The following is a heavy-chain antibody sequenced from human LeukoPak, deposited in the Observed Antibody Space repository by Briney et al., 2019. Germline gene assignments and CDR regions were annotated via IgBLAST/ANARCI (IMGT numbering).Heavy chain of an antibody. Sequence: PGGSLRLSCAASRFTLSSYSMNWVRQAPGKGLEWVSSISSSSSYIYYADSVKGRFTISRDNAKNSLYLQMNSLRAEDTAVYYCARDFAAAEGWFDPWGQGTLVTVSS. D-gene: IGHD6-13*01. V-gene: IGHV3-21*01. CDR2: ISSSSSYI. J-gene: IGHJ5*02. CDR1: RFTLSSYS. CDR3: ARDFAAAEGWFDP.